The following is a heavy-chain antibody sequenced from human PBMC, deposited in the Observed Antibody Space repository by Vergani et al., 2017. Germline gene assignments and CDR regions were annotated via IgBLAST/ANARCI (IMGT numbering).Heavy chain of an antibody. Sequence: VQLEESGGGVVQPGRSLRLSCAGSGFTLSSHAMHWVRQAPGKGLEWVSRLNNDTTIIDYADSVKGRFIISRDNAKNTVYLQLNSLRVEDTAVYYCARAYGPGSSALQHWGQGTLVSVSS. CDR2: LNNDTTII. CDR3: ARAYGPGSSALQH. J-gene: IGHJ1*01. CDR1: GFTLSSHA. D-gene: IGHD3-10*01. V-gene: IGHV3-74*02.